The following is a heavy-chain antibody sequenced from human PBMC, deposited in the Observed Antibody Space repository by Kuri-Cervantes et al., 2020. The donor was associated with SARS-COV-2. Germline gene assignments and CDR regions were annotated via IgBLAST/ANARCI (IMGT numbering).Heavy chain of an antibody. CDR1: GFTFSNCG. D-gene: IGHD2-15*01. J-gene: IGHJ4*02. V-gene: IGHV3-33*01. CDR3: VRDYCSGGSCYGFDS. Sequence: GESLKISCVVSGFTFSNCGMHWVRQTPSRGLEWVAIIWYDGTYKYYADSVEGRFSISRDNSKNSLYLQMNNLRAEDTALYYCVRDYCSGGSCYGFDSWGQGTLVTVSS. CDR2: IWYDGTYK.